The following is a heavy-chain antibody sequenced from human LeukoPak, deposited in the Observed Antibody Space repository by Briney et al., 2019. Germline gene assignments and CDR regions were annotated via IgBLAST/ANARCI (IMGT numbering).Heavy chain of an antibody. CDR3: AKDKGYSYDSSGYNY. J-gene: IGHJ4*01. D-gene: IGHD3-22*01. CDR1: GFTFSSYG. V-gene: IGHV3-30*18. Sequence: PGRSLRLSCAASGFTFSSYGMHWVRQAPGKGLEWVALISYDGSNKYYADSMKGRFTISRDNSKNTLYLQMNSLRAEDTAVYYCAKDKGYSYDSSGYNYWGQGTLVTVSS. CDR2: ISYDGSNK.